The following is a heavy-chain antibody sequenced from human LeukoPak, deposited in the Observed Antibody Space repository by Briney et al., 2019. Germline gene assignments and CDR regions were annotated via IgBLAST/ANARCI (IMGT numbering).Heavy chain of an antibody. Sequence: SETLSLTCTVSGGSVSSGSYYWSWIRQSPGKGLEWIGYIYYTGSTNYSPSLKSQVTISVDTSKKQFSLKLSSVTAADTAVYYCASSGLTGDVFSAFDIWGQGTMVTVSS. V-gene: IGHV4-61*01. D-gene: IGHD7-27*01. CDR2: IYYTGST. CDR1: GGSVSSGSYY. CDR3: ASSGLTGDVFSAFDI. J-gene: IGHJ3*02.